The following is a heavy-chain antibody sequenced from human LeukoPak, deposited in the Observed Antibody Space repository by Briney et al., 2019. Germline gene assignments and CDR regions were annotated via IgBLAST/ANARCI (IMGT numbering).Heavy chain of an antibody. D-gene: IGHD3-10*01. Sequence: GASVKVSCKASGGTFSSYAISWVRQAPGQRLEWMGWISAYNGNTNYAQKLQGRVTMTTDASTSTAYMELRSLRSDDTAVYYCARGGTMVRGVIITSAFDIWGQGTMVTVSS. CDR1: GGTFSSYA. CDR3: ARGGTMVRGVIITSAFDI. V-gene: IGHV1-18*01. CDR2: ISAYNGNT. J-gene: IGHJ3*02.